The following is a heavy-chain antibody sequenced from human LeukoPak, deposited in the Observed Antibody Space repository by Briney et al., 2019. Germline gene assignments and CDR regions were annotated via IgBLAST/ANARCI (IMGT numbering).Heavy chain of an antibody. Sequence: AGGSLRLSCAASGFTFSSYSMNWVRQAPGKGLEWVSSISSSSSYIYYADSVKGRFTIPRDNAKNSLYLQMNSLRAEDTAVYYCARATGKYSSSSMLASLDYFDYWGQGTLVTVSS. CDR3: ARATGKYSSSSMLASLDYFDY. J-gene: IGHJ4*02. CDR2: ISSSSSYI. V-gene: IGHV3-21*01. CDR1: GFTFSSYS. D-gene: IGHD6-6*01.